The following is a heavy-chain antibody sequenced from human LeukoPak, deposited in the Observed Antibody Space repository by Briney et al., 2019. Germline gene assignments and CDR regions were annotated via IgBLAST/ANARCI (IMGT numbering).Heavy chain of an antibody. Sequence: GGSLRLSCAASGFTFSNYAMSWVRQAPGKGLEWVSAITAGGTGTYHANSVKGRFTISRDNSKNTLYLQMNSLRADDAAVYYCAKDHDIAVGVAATGAFDIWGQGTMVTVSS. CDR2: ITAGGTGT. V-gene: IGHV3-23*01. CDR3: AKDHDIAVGVAATGAFDI. CDR1: GFTFSNYA. J-gene: IGHJ3*02. D-gene: IGHD2-15*01.